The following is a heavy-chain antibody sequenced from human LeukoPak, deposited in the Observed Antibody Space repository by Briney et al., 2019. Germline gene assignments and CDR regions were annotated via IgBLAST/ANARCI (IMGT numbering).Heavy chain of an antibody. CDR1: GFTVSSNY. D-gene: IGHD3-10*01. J-gene: IGHJ4*02. CDR2: IYSGGST. V-gene: IGHV3-53*01. CDR3: AREGYYGSGSPPSLYFDY. Sequence: GGSLRLSCAASGFTVSSNYMSWVRQAPGKGLEWVSVIYSGGSTYYADSVKGRFTISRDNSKNTLYLQMNSLRAEDTAVYYCAREGYYGSGSPPSLYFDYWGQGTLVTVSS.